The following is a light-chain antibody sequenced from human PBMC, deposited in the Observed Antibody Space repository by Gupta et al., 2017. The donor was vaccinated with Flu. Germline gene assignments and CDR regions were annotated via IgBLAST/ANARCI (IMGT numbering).Light chain of an antibody. J-gene: IGKJ1*01. V-gene: IGKV3-20*01. Sequence: EIVLTQSPGTLSWSTGERATLSCRASQSVSSSYLACYQQKPGQAPRLLIYGASSRATGIPDLCSGSGSWTVFTLTISILEPEDFAVYYCQQYGSSRTFGQGTKVEIK. CDR2: GAS. CDR3: QQYGSSRT. CDR1: QSVSSSY.